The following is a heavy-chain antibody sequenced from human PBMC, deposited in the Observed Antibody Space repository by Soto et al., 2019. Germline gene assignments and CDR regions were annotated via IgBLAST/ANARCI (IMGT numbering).Heavy chain of an antibody. CDR1: GFTFSSYA. Sequence: PGGSLRLSCAASGFTFSSYAMYWVRQAPGKGLEWVAVISYDGSNKYYADSVKGRFTISRDNSKNTLFLQMNSLRAEDTAVYSCARDHCYGSGSYGPCYYYGMDVWGRGSRVTVSS. J-gene: IGHJ6*02. D-gene: IGHD3-10*01. CDR3: ARDHCYGSGSYGPCYYYGMDV. CDR2: ISYDGSNK. V-gene: IGHV3-30-3*01.